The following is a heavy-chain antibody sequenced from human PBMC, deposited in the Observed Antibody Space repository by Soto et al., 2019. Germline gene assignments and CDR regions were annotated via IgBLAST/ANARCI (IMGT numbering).Heavy chain of an antibody. J-gene: IGHJ6*02. CDR3: ASDTYYDFWGGRALTVYYYYGMDV. D-gene: IGHD3-3*01. CDR2: IIPIFGTA. CDR1: GGTFSSYA. Sequence: GASVKVSCKASGGTFSSYAISWVRQAPGQGLEWMGGIIPIFGTANYAQKFQGRVTITADESTSTAYMELSSLRSEDTAVYYCASDTYYDFWGGRALTVYYYYGMDVWGQGTTVTVSS. V-gene: IGHV1-69*13.